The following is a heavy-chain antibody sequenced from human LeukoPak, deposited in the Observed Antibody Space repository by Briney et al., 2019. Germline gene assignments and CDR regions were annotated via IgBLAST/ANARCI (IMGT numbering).Heavy chain of an antibody. V-gene: IGHV3-33*01. Sequence: PGGSLRLSCAASGFTFSSYGMRWVRQAPGKGLEWVAVIWYDGSNKYYADSVKGRFTISRDNSKNTLYLQMNSLRAEDTAVYYCARDLKQQGHFDYWGQGTLVTVSS. J-gene: IGHJ4*02. CDR3: ARDLKQQGHFDY. D-gene: IGHD6-13*01. CDR2: IWYDGSNK. CDR1: GFTFSSYG.